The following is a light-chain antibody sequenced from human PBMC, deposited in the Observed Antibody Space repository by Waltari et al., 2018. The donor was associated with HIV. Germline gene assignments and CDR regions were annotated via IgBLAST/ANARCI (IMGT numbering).Light chain of an antibody. CDR1: SGHRSYA. V-gene: IGLV4-69*01. J-gene: IGLJ3*02. Sequence: QLVLTQSPSASASLGASVKLTCTLSSGHRSYAIAWHQQQPEKAPRYLMRLNSDGSHTKGDGIPDRFSGSSSGAERYLIISSLQSEDEADYYCQTWGTGIHVVFGGGTKLTVL. CDR3: QTWGTGIHVV. CDR2: LNSDGSH.